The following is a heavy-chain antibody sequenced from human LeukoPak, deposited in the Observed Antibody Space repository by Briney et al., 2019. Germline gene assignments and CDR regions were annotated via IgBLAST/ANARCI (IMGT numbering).Heavy chain of an antibody. D-gene: IGHD2-15*01. CDR1: GFRFSRFG. CDR3: AQKGGTDH. CDR2: ISSTSGDV. V-gene: IGHV3-48*01. J-gene: IGHJ4*02. Sequence: GSLRLSCVASGFRFSRFGMNWVRPAPGKGLEWISHISSTSGDVYYADSVKGRFTISRDNAKNSLYLQMSSLRVEDTAIYYCAQKGGTDHWGQGTLVTVSS.